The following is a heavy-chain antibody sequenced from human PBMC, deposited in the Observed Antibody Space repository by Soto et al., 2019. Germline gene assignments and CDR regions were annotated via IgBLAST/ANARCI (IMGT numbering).Heavy chain of an antibody. CDR1: GFTFSSYG. CDR2: IWYDGSNK. D-gene: IGHD4-17*01. J-gene: IGHJ4*02. Sequence: QVQLVESGGGVVQPGRSLRLSCAAPGFTFSSYGMHWVRQAPGKGLEWVAVIWYDGSNKYYADSVKGRFTISRDNSKNTLYLQMNSLRAEDTAVYYCAREGTLTTVTTLGYWGQGTLVTVSS. V-gene: IGHV3-33*01. CDR3: AREGTLTTVTTLGY.